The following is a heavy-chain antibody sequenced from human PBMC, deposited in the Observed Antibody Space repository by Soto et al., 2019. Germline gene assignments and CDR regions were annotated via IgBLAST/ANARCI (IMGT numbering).Heavy chain of an antibody. V-gene: IGHV2-26*01. CDR2: IFSNDEK. CDR3: ARIPSSPSYSGSYWKDPYYFDY. D-gene: IGHD1-26*01. Sequence: SGPTLVNPTETLTLTCTVSGFSLSNARMGVSWIRQPPGKALEWLAHIFSNDEKSYSTSLKSRLTISKDTSKSQVVLTMTNMDPVDTATYYCARIPSSPSYSGSYWKDPYYFDYWGQGTLVTVSS. J-gene: IGHJ4*02. CDR1: GFSLSNARMG.